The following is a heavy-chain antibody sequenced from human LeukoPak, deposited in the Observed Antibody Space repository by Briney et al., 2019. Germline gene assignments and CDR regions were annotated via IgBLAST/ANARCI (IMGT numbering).Heavy chain of an antibody. V-gene: IGHV4-4*07. Sequence: SETLSLTSAVSVDSLSIYYWYWVWQPAGKGLEWIGRIYASGSSNYNPSLKSRITMSVDTSKNQFSLKLSSVTAADTAVYYYARSLDNKYFDNCASSPEHYYLDVWGKGTTVIVSS. D-gene: IGHD3-22*01. CDR1: VDSLSIYY. J-gene: IGHJ6*03. CDR2: IYASGSS. CDR3: ARSLDNKYFDNCASSPEHYYLDV.